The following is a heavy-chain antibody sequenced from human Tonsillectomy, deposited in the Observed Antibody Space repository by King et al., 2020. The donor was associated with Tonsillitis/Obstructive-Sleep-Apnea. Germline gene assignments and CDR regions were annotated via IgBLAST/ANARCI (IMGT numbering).Heavy chain of an antibody. V-gene: IGHV1-24*01. Sequence: QLVQSGAEVKKPGASVKVSCKVSGYTLTELSMHWVRQAPGKGLEWMGGFDPEDGETIYAQKFQGRVTMTEDTSTDTAYMELSSLRSEDTAVYYCATALYSSSSFPYYYYYMDVWGKGTTVTVSS. CDR2: FDPEDGET. D-gene: IGHD6-6*01. CDR3: ATALYSSSSFPYYYYYMDV. J-gene: IGHJ6*03. CDR1: GYTLTELS.